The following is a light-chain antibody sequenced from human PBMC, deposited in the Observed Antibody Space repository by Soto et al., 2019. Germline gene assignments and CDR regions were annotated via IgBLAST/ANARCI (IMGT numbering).Light chain of an antibody. J-gene: IGKJ4*01. V-gene: IGKV1D-13*01. CDR1: QGVSIS. CDR3: QQFNNSPLT. Sequence: AVQLTQSPSSLSASAGDRVTITCRASQGVSISLAWYQQKPGKAPKLLIYDASSLESGVPSRFSGSGSGTDFTLTISSLQPEDFATYYCQQFNNSPLTFGGGTQVEIK. CDR2: DAS.